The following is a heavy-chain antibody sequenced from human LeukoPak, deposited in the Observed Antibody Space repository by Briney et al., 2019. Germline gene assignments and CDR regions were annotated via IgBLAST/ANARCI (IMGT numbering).Heavy chain of an antibody. CDR3: AKVMLTGELATGFFDY. CDR1: AYTSTNCG. Sequence: ASVKVSCKASAYTSTNCGVSWLRQAPGQGLEWMGWISPHNGNTDHAQKFQGRVIVTTDTSTSTAYMELRSLRSDDTAMYYCAKVMLTGELATGFFDYWGQGTLVTVSS. CDR2: ISPHNGNT. D-gene: IGHD7-27*01. J-gene: IGHJ4*02. V-gene: IGHV1-18*01.